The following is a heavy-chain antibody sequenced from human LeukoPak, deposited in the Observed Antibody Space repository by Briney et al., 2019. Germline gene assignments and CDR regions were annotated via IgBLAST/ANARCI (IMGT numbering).Heavy chain of an antibody. Sequence: GGSLRLSCAASEFTSSSYWMTWLRQAPGKGLEWVSKIEQEGSEKYYVDSVKGRFTISRDNAKNPLYLQINSLSAEGAAVYSCARGWSKFDYWGQGTLVTVST. J-gene: IGHJ4*02. CDR3: ARGWSKFDY. CDR1: EFTSSSYW. CDR2: IEQEGSEK. V-gene: IGHV3-7*01. D-gene: IGHD3-3*01.